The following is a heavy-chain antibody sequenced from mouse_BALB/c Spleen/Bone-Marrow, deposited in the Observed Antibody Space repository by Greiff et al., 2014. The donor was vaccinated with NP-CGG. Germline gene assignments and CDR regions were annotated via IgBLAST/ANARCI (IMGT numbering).Heavy chain of an antibody. CDR2: ISNGGGST. V-gene: IGHV5-12*02. D-gene: IGHD2-4*01. J-gene: IGHJ3*01. Sequence: DVQLVESGGGLVQPGGSLKLSCATSGFTFSDYYMYWVRQTPEKRLEWVAYISNGGGSTYYPDTVKGRFTISRDNAKNTLYLRMSRLKSEDTAMYYCARHNYDETWFAYWGQGTLVTVSA. CDR1: GFTFSDYY. CDR3: ARHNYDETWFAY.